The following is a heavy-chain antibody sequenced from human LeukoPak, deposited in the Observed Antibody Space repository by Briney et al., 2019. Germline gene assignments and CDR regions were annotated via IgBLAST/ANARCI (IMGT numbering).Heavy chain of an antibody. CDR1: GGSISSGYY. J-gene: IGHJ4*02. CDR2: IYHSGST. V-gene: IGHV4-38-2*02. Sequence: KTSETLSLTCTVSGGSISSGYYWGWIRQPPGKGLEWIGSIYHSGSTYYNPSLKSRVTISVDTSKNQFSLKLSSVTAADTAVYYCARGPGYFDYWGQGTLVTVSS. CDR3: ARGPGYFDY.